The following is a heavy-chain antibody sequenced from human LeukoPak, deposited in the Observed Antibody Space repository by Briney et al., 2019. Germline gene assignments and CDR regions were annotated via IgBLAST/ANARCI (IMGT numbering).Heavy chain of an antibody. CDR2: IYYSGST. J-gene: IGHJ4*02. D-gene: IGHD6-13*01. CDR3: ARVGSSWRYFDY. V-gene: IGHV4-59*01. Sequence: PSEPLSLTCTDSVGSSSSYYWSWIRPPPGKVLEWIGYIYYSGSTNYNPSLKSRVTISVDTSKNQFSLKLSSVTAADTAVYYCARVGSSWRYFDYWGQGTLVTVSS. CDR1: VGSSSSYY.